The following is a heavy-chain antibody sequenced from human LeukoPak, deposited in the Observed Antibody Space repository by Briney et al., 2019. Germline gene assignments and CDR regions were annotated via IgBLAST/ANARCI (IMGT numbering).Heavy chain of an antibody. J-gene: IGHJ4*02. Sequence: GGSLRLSCSASGFTFSSYAMHWVRQAPGKGLEYVSAISSNGGSTYYADSVKGRFTISRDNSKNTLYLQMSSLRAEDTAVYYCARAGGYSYGYFDYWGQGTLVTVSS. CDR2: ISSNGGST. D-gene: IGHD5-18*01. CDR3: ARAGGYSYGYFDY. CDR1: GFTFSSYA. V-gene: IGHV3-64*04.